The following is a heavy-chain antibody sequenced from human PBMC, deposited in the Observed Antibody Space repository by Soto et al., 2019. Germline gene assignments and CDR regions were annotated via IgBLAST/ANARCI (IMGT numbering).Heavy chain of an antibody. Sequence: SVNVSCKSSGGTFSSYSMSWVRQAPGQGLEWMGGIIPIFGTANYAQKFQGRVTITADESTSTAYMELSSLRSEDTAVYYCARDVMVRGIHYYYGMDVWGQGTTVTVSS. CDR3: ARDVMVRGIHYYYGMDV. CDR2: IIPIFGTA. V-gene: IGHV1-69*13. J-gene: IGHJ6*02. D-gene: IGHD3-10*01. CDR1: GGTFSSYS.